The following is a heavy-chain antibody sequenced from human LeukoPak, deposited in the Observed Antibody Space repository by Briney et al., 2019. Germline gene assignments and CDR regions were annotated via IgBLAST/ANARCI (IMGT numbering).Heavy chain of an antibody. CDR2: INPSGGST. J-gene: IGHJ4*02. CDR3: ARVWVGKYSSGWYNVDY. Sequence: ASVKVSCKASGYTFTSYYMHWVRQAPGQGLEWMGIINPSGGSTSYAQKFQGRVTVTRDTSTSTVYMELSSLRSEDTAVYYCARVWVGKYSSGWYNVDYWGQGTLVTVSS. D-gene: IGHD6-19*01. V-gene: IGHV1-46*01. CDR1: GYTFTSYY.